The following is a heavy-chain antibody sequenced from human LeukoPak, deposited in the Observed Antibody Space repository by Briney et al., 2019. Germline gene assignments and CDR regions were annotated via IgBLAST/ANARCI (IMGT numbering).Heavy chain of an antibody. CDR2: INPSGGST. J-gene: IGHJ4*02. Sequence: ASVKVSCKASGYTFIDYYMHWVRQAPGQGLEWMGIINPSGGSTSYAQKFQGRVTMTRDTSTSTVYMELSSLRSEDTAVYYCARDRFYVALSYWGQGTLVTVSS. V-gene: IGHV1-46*01. D-gene: IGHD3-16*01. CDR1: GYTFIDYY. CDR3: ARDRFYVALSY.